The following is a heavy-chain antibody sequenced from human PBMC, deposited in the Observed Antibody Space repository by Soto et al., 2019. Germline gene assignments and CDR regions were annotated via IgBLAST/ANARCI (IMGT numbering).Heavy chain of an antibody. J-gene: IGHJ4*02. D-gene: IGHD4-17*01. Sequence: QVQLVQSGAEVKKPGSSVRVSCKASGGTLNSYTISWVRQAPGQGLEWMGGIIPVFGTTDDAQKFQGSVTITADQSTGTAYLDLFSLRSEDTAIYYSSISNSYGRGDFWGQGTLVNLSS. CDR1: GGTLNSYT. V-gene: IGHV1-69*01. CDR3: SISNSYGRGDF. CDR2: IIPVFGTT.